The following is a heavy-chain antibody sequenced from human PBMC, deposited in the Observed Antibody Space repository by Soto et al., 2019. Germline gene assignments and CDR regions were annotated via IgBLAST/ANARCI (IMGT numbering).Heavy chain of an antibody. CDR3: ARDYRIGGTVTIPLDY. V-gene: IGHV3-30-3*01. D-gene: IGHD4-17*01. CDR1: GFTFSSYA. J-gene: IGHJ4*02. Sequence: QVQLVESGGGVVQPGRSLRLSCAASGFTFSSYAMHWVRQAPGKGLEWVAVISYDGSNKYYADSVKGRFTISRDNSKNTLYLQMNSLRAEDTAVYYCARDYRIGGTVTIPLDYWGQGTLVTVSS. CDR2: ISYDGSNK.